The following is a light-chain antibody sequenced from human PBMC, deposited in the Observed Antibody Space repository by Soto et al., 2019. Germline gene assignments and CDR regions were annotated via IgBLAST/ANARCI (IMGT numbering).Light chain of an antibody. CDR3: QQYNHWPLT. Sequence: DIVMTQSPATLSVSPGERATIACSASQSVSSNLAWEPQKPGQAHRLLIYSASTRTTGISSRFSGSGSGTEFTLTISRLQAEDFAIYYFQQYNHWPLTFGGGTKVEIK. J-gene: IGKJ4*01. CDR2: SAS. V-gene: IGKV3-15*01. CDR1: QSVSSN.